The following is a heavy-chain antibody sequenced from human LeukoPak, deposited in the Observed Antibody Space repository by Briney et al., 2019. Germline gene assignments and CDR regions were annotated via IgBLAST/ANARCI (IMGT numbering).Heavy chain of an antibody. D-gene: IGHD3-10*01. Sequence: GASLKLSCKASGYTFTSYDINWVRQATGQGLEWMGWMNPSSGNTGYAQKFQGRVTMTWNTSISTAYMQLNSLRSEDTAVYYCARALARGANYYNYFYMHVWGKGTTVTVSS. CDR1: GYTFTSYD. J-gene: IGHJ6*03. V-gene: IGHV1-8*01. CDR2: MNPSSGNT. CDR3: ARALARGANYYNYFYMHV.